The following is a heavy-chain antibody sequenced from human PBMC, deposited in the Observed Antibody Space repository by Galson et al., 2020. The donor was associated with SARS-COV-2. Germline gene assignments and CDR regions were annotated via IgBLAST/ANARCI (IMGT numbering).Heavy chain of an antibody. J-gene: IGHJ6*02. Sequence: GESLKISCAASGFMFRSYALSWVRQAPGKGLEWVSGISGSGDRTNYADSVKGRFTISRDNSKNTLYLQMNSLRAEDTAIYYCATPRGYYYYFGMDVWGQGTTVTVSS. CDR1: GFMFRSYA. CDR2: ISGSGDRT. CDR3: ATPRGYYYYFGMDV. V-gene: IGHV3-23*01.